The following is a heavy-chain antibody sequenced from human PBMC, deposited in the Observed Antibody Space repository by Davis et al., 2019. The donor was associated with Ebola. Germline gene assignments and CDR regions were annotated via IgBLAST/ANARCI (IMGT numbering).Heavy chain of an antibody. J-gene: IGHJ5*02. CDR3: ARESGSEAVAGSDNWFDP. CDR2: INPKDGGT. V-gene: IGHV1-2*02. D-gene: IGHD6-19*01. CDR1: GYTFTAYF. Sequence: ASVKVSCKASGYTFTAYFMHWVRRAPGQGLECMGWINPKDGGTGYSQRFQGRVTLTRDTSISTIYMELNRLISDDTALYFCARESGSEAVAGSDNWFDPWGQGTLVTVSS.